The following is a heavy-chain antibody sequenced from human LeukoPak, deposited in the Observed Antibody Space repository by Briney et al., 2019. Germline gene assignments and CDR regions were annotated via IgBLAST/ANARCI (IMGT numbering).Heavy chain of an antibody. D-gene: IGHD3-22*01. J-gene: IGHJ4*02. CDR1: GFTLSTYN. CDR3: VRDNSRGQSLGVIY. V-gene: IGHV3-48*01. CDR2: INADSSTI. Sequence: SGGSLRLSCAASGFTLSTYNMNWVRQAPGKGLEWISYINADSSTIQYADSVRGRFTTSRDNAKNSLYLQMNSLRAEDTAVYYCVRDNSRGQSLGVIYWGQGSLVTVSS.